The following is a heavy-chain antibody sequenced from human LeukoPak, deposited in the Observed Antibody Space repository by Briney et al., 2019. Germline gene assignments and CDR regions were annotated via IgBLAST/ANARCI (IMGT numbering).Heavy chain of an antibody. CDR1: GGSISSYY. V-gene: IGHV4-59*01. J-gene: IGHJ6*04. D-gene: IGHD3-10*01. Sequence: SETLSLTCTVSGGSISSYYWSWIRQPPGKGLAWIGYIYYSGSTNYNPSLKSRVTISVDTSKNQFSLKLSSVTAADTAVYYCARGITMVRGVNYYYYGMDVWGKGTTVTVSS. CDR2: IYYSGST. CDR3: ARGITMVRGVNYYYYGMDV.